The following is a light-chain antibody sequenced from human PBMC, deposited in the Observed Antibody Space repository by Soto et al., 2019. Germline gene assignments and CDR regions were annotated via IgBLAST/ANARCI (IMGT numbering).Light chain of an antibody. V-gene: IGKV3-15*01. Sequence: EIVMTQSPATLSVSPGGRATLSCRATQTVYTCLAWYQQKPGQAPGLLIYGASTRATGIPARFSGSGSGTEFTLTISSLQSEDCAVYYCHQYNRWPLWTFGQGTKVEIK. CDR2: GAS. CDR1: QTVYTC. CDR3: HQYNRWPLWT. J-gene: IGKJ1*01.